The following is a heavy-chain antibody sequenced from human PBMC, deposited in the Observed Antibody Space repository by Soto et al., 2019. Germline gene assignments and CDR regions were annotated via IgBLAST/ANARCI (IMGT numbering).Heavy chain of an antibody. V-gene: IGHV1-69*06. Sequence: QVQLVQSGAEVKKPGSSVKVSCKASGGTFSTYVISWVRQAPGQGLEWMGRVIPMSGSSNYAQKFQGRVTITADKETSIAYMEGRSLTSEDTAVYYCARGRPRSGPPFYYYGLDVRSQGTTVIVSS. CDR3: ARGRPRSGPPFYYYGLDV. J-gene: IGHJ6*02. D-gene: IGHD1-26*01. CDR2: VIPMSGSS. CDR1: GGTFSTYV.